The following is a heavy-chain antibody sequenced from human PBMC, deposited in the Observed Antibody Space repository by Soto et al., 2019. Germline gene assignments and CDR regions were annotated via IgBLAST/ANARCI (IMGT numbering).Heavy chain of an antibody. D-gene: IGHD3-10*01. CDR3: AREGAYGSGSYSH. Sequence: PSETLSLTCAVSSGSISSSNWWSWVRQPPGKGLEWIGEIYHSGSTNYNPSLKSRVTISVDKSKNQFSLKLSSVTAADTAVYYCAREGAYGSGSYSHWGQGTLVTVSS. V-gene: IGHV4-4*02. CDR1: SGSISSSNW. J-gene: IGHJ4*02. CDR2: IYHSGST.